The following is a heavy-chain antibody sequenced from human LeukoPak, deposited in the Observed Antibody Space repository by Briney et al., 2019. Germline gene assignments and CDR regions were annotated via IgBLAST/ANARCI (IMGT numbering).Heavy chain of an antibody. J-gene: IGHJ4*02. V-gene: IGHV3-74*01. Sequence: GGSLRLSCAAPGFTFSSYWMHWVRQAPGKGLMWVSRNNSDGSSTSYADSVKGRFTISRDNAKNTLYLQMNSLRAEDTAVFYCARVGQAGYVGYPLDYRGQGTLVTVSS. D-gene: IGHD5-12*01. CDR2: NNSDGSST. CDR1: GFTFSSYW. CDR3: ARVGQAGYVGYPLDY.